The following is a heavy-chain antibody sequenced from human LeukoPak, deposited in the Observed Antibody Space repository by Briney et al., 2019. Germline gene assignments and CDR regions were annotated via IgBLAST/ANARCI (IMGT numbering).Heavy chain of an antibody. CDR3: ARFRNWSDAFGI. CDR1: GFTFSSYS. J-gene: IGHJ3*02. D-gene: IGHD1-1*01. V-gene: IGHV3-21*01. CDR2: ISSSSSYI. Sequence: GGSLRLSCAASGFTFSSYSMNWVRQAPGKGLEWVSSISSSSSYIYYADSVKGRFTISRDNAKNSLYLQMNSLRAEDTAVYYCARFRNWSDAFGIWGQGTMVTVSS.